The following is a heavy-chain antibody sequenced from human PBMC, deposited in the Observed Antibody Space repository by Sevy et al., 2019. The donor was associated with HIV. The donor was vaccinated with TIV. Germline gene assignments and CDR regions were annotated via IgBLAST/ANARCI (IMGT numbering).Heavy chain of an antibody. J-gene: IGHJ6*02. CDR2: TKSKTDGGTT. CDR3: TTLALESAGGTPGGHYYYYYGMDV. V-gene: IGHV3-15*07. CDR1: GFTFSNAW. Sequence: GGSLRLSCAASGFTFSNAWMNWVRQAPGKGLEWVGRTKSKTDGGTTDYAAPVKGRFTISRDDSKNTLYLQMNSLKTEDTAVYYCTTLALESAGGTPGGHYYYYYGMDVWGQGTTVTVSS. D-gene: IGHD6-13*01.